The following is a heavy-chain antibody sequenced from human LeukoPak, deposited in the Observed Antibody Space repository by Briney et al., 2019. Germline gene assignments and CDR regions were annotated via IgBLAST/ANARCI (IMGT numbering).Heavy chain of an antibody. CDR1: GFTFSSYW. J-gene: IGHJ4*02. D-gene: IGHD3-3*01. Sequence: GGSLRLSCAASGFTFSSYWMSWVRQAPGKGLEWVANIKQDGSEKYYVDSVKGRFTISRDNAKNSLYLQMNSLRAEDTAVYYCARDSQRITIFGVVRYFDYWGQGTLVTVSS. V-gene: IGHV3-7*01. CDR3: ARDSQRITIFGVVRYFDY. CDR2: IKQDGSEK.